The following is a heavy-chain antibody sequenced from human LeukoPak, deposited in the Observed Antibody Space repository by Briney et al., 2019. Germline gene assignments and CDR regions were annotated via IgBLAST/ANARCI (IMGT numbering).Heavy chain of an antibody. CDR2: ISWNSGSI. V-gene: IGHV3-9*03. CDR3: AKTMGSGWSDAFDI. J-gene: IGHJ3*02. D-gene: IGHD6-19*01. Sequence: GRSLRLSCAASGFTFDDYAMHWVRQAPGKGLEWVSGISWNSGSIGYADSVKGRLTISRDNAKNSLYLQMNSLRAEDMALYYCAKTMGSGWSDAFDIWGQGTMVTVSS. CDR1: GFTFDDYA.